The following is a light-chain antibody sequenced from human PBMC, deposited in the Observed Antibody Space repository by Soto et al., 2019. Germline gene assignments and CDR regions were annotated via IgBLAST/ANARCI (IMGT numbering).Light chain of an antibody. Sequence: EIVMTQSPATLSVSPGERATLSCRASQSVNNNLAWYQQNPGQAPRLLIYDASTRATGVPARFSGSGSGTEFALTISSLQSEDFAVYYCQQYNSWPLTFGGGTKVAIK. J-gene: IGKJ4*01. CDR3: QQYNSWPLT. V-gene: IGKV3-15*01. CDR1: QSVNNN. CDR2: DAS.